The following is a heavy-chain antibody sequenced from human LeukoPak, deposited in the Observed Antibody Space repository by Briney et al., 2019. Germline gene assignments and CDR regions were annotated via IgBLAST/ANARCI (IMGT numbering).Heavy chain of an antibody. J-gene: IGHJ4*02. CDR2: IIPIFGTA. V-gene: IGHV1-69*13. Sequence: AASVKVSCTASGGTFSSYAISWVRQSPGQGLEWLGGIIPIFGTANYAQKLQGRVTITADESTSTAYMELSSLRSEDTAVYYCARDCGGDCSFDYWGQGTLVTVSS. CDR3: ARDCGGDCSFDY. CDR1: GGTFSSYA. D-gene: IGHD2-21*02.